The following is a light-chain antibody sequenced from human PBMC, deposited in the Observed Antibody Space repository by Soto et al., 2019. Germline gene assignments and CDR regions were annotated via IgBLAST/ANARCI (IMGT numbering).Light chain of an antibody. V-gene: IGLV2-14*01. CDR3: SSYTSNYAVV. CDR2: DVT. Sequence: QSVLTQPASVSGSPGQSITIYCSGTSSDIGAHIYVSWYQQHPGKVPELIIYDVTNRPSGVSNRFSGSKSGSTASLTISGLQAGDEADYYCSSYTSNYAVVFGGGTKLTVL. CDR1: SSDIGAHIY. J-gene: IGLJ3*02.